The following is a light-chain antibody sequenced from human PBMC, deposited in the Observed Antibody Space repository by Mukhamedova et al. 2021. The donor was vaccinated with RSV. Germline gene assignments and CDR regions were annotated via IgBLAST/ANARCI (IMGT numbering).Light chain of an antibody. V-gene: IGKV3-11*01. CDR1: SVSSY. J-gene: IGKJ4*01. CDR2: EAS. CDR3: QQRSNWPPLT. Sequence: SVSSYLAWYQQKPGQAPRLLIYEASNRATGIPARFSGSGSGTDFTLTISSLEPEDFAVYYCQQRSNWPPLTFGGGTKVEIK.